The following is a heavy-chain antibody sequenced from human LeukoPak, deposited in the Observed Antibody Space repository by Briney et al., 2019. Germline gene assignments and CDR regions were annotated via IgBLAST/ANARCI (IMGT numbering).Heavy chain of an antibody. CDR2: IYYSGST. D-gene: IGHD6-13*01. V-gene: IGHV4-59*01. J-gene: IGHJ4*02. CDR3: ARNGVGQQLVYFDY. CDR1: GGFISSYY. Sequence: PSETLSLTCTVSGGFISSYYWSWLRQPPGKALEWIGYIYYSGSTNYNPSLKSRVTISVDTSKNQFFLKLSSVTAADTAVYYCARNGVGQQLVYFDYWGQGTLVTVSS.